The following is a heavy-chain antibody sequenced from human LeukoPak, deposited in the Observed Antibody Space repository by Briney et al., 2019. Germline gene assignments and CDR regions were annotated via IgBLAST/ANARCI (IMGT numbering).Heavy chain of an antibody. CDR2: INPSSGDT. V-gene: IGHV1-2*02. Sequence: GASVKVSCTASGYSFTGCYLHWVRQAPGQGLEWMGWINPSSGDTDYAQRFQGRVTMTRDTSISTAYMELNRLRSDDTAVYFCARDPLAAVDAFDTWGRGTMVTVSS. CDR3: ARDPLAAVDAFDT. J-gene: IGHJ3*02. CDR1: GYSFTGCY. D-gene: IGHD6-13*01.